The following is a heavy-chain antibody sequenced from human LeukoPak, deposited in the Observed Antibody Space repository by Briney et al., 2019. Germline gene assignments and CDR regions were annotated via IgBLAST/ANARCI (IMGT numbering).Heavy chain of an antibody. Sequence: SVKVSCKASGGTFSSYAISWVRQAPGQGLEWMGGFIPIFGTANYAQKFQGRVTITTDESTSTAYMELSSLRSEDTAVYYCASIQYDFWSGYQYYFDYWGQGTLVTVSS. CDR2: FIPIFGTA. CDR3: ASIQYDFWSGYQYYFDY. D-gene: IGHD3-3*01. V-gene: IGHV1-69*05. CDR1: GGTFSSYA. J-gene: IGHJ4*02.